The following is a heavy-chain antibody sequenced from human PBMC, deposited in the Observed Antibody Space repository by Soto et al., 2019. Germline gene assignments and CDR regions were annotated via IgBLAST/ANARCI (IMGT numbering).Heavy chain of an antibody. CDR1: GYTFTNYG. V-gene: IGHV1-18*01. CDR2: INTYNGHT. Sequence: QVQLVQSGTEVKKPGASVKVSCKASGYTFTNYGISWVRQAPGQGLEWLAWINTYNGHTNCAQKLQGRVTLTTDTSTSTAYMELRSLRSDDTAVYYCARDLLYSSRSTVRFDIWGQGTMVTVSS. D-gene: IGHD6-13*01. CDR3: ARDLLYSSRSTVRFDI. J-gene: IGHJ3*02.